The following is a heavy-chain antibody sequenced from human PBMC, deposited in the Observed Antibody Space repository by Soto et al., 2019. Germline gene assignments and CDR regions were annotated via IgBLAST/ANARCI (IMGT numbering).Heavy chain of an antibody. CDR3: ARGGPYYYGSGSYYFFDY. CDR2: TYYRSKWYN. D-gene: IGHD3-10*01. Sequence: PSQTLSLTCAISGDSVSSNSAAWNWIRQSPSRGLEWLGRTYYRSKWYNDYAVSVKSRITINPDTSKNQFSLQLNSVTPEDTAVYYCARGGPYYYGSGSYYFFDYWGQGALVTVSS. V-gene: IGHV6-1*01. J-gene: IGHJ4*02. CDR1: GDSVSSNSAA.